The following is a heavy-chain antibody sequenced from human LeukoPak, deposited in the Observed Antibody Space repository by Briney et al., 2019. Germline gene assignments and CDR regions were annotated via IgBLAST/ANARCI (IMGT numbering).Heavy chain of an antibody. CDR2: INHSGST. CDR3: ARASPYGSGSYYAI. CDR1: GGSFSGYY. D-gene: IGHD3-10*01. V-gene: IGHV4-34*01. J-gene: IGHJ3*02. Sequence: PSETLSLTCAVYGGSFSGYYLTWICQSPGKGLEWIGEINHSGSTNYNPSLKSRVTISVDTSKNQFSLKLSSVTAADTAMYYCARASPYGSGSYYAIWGQGTMVTVSS.